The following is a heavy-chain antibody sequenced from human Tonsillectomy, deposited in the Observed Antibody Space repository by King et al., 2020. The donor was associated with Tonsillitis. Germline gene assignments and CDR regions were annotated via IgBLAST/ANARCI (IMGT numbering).Heavy chain of an antibody. CDR3: ASSDCSDNSCYSIWFDP. Sequence: QLQESGPGLVKPSETLSLTCTVSGGSISSYYWSWIRQPPGKGLEWIGYISYSGTTNYNPSLKSRVTISLDTSKNHFSLQLSSVTAADTAVYYCASSDCSDNSCYSIWFDPWGQGPLVTVPS. CDR1: GGSISSYY. V-gene: IGHV4-59*01. J-gene: IGHJ5*02. CDR2: ISYSGTT. D-gene: IGHD2-15*01.